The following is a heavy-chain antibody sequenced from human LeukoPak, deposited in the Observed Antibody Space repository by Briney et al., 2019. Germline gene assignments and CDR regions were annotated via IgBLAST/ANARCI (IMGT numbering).Heavy chain of an antibody. CDR2: IIPNSGVT. CDR1: VYTFTHYY. D-gene: IGHD5-18*01. V-gene: IGHV1-2*02. Sequence: ASVKVSCKASVYTFTHYYIQWVRQAAGQGLEWMGWIIPNSGVTNYAQKFRGRVTMTRDTSISTAYMALTRLRSDDTAVYYCARESSGVGYIYGYFYWGQGTLVSAS. CDR3: ARESSGVGYIYGYFY. J-gene: IGHJ4*02.